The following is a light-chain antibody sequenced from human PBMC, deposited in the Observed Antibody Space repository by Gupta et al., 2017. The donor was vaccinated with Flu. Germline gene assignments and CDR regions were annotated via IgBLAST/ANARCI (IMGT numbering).Light chain of an antibody. CDR2: WAS. V-gene: IGKV4-1*01. J-gene: IGKJ4*01. CDR1: QSVLYSSNNKNY. CDR3: QQDDSTPLT. Sequence: DIVMTQSPDSLAVSLDERATINCKSSQSVLYSSNNKNYLAWYQQKPGQPPKLLIYWASTRESGVPDRFSGSGSGTDFTLTISSLQAEDVAVYYCQQDDSTPLTFGGGTKVEIK.